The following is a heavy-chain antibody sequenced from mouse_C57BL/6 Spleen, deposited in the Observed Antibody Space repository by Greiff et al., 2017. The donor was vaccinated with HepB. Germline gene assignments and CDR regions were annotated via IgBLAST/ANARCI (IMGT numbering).Heavy chain of an antibody. J-gene: IGHJ2*01. D-gene: IGHD3-3*01. CDR3: ARGRGPDY. V-gene: IGHV1-42*01. CDR2: INPSTGGT. Sequence: VQLQQSGPELVKPGASVKISCKASGYSFTGYYMNWVKQSPEKSLEWIGEINPSTGGTTYNQKFKAKATLTVDKSSSTAYTQLKSLTSEDSAVYYWARGRGPDYWGQGTTLTVSS. CDR1: GYSFTGYY.